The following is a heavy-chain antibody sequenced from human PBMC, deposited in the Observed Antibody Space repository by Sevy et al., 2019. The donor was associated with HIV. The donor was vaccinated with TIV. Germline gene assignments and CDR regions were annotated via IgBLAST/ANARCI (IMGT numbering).Heavy chain of an antibody. CDR3: ARDLPPSATTVAHFDY. CDR1: GFTFSGNW. CDR2: IKEDGSEK. Sequence: GGSLRLSCAASGFTFSGNWMSWVRQAPGKGLEWVADIKEDGSEKYYVDSVKGRFTISRDNAKKSLYLQMNSLRAEDTAVYYCARDLPPSATTVAHFDYWGQGTLVTVSS. V-gene: IGHV3-7*01. J-gene: IGHJ4*02. D-gene: IGHD4-17*01.